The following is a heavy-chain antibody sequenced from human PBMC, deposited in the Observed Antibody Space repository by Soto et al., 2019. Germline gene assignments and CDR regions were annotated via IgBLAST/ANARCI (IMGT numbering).Heavy chain of an antibody. CDR1: GGSISSGGYS. Sequence: SETLSLTCAVSGGSISSGGYSWSWIRQPPGKGLEWIGYIYHSGSTYYNPSLKSRVTISVDRSKNQFSLKLSSVTAADTAVYYCARGRIWMATSYYYGMDVWGQGTTVTVSS. CDR3: ARGRIWMATSYYYGMDV. D-gene: IGHD2-15*01. CDR2: IYHSGST. J-gene: IGHJ6*02. V-gene: IGHV4-30-2*01.